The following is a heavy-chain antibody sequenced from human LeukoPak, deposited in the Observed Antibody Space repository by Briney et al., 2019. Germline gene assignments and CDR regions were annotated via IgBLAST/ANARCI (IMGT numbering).Heavy chain of an antibody. CDR1: GFTVSSNY. Sequence: PGGSLRLSCAASGFTVSSNYMSWVRQAPGKGLEWVAGIYSGGSTYYADSVKGRFTISRDNSKNRLYLQMNSVRAEDTAIYSCTTDTWYSAGHWGQGTLVTVSS. J-gene: IGHJ4*02. CDR2: IYSGGST. D-gene: IGHD2-15*01. V-gene: IGHV3-53*01. CDR3: TTDTWYSAGH.